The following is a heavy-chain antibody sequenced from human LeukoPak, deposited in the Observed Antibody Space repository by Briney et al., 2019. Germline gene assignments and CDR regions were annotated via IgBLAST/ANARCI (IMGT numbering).Heavy chain of an antibody. J-gene: IGHJ4*02. CDR3: ARIPYDSSGYYYGPLYFDY. D-gene: IGHD3-22*01. Sequence: SETLSLTCTVSGGSISSYYWSWIRQPPGKGLEWIGCIYYSGSTNYNPSLKSRVTISVDTSKNQFSLKLSSVTAADTAVYYCARIPYDSSGYYYGPLYFDYWGQGTLVTVSS. CDR1: GGSISSYY. CDR2: IYYSGST. V-gene: IGHV4-59*01.